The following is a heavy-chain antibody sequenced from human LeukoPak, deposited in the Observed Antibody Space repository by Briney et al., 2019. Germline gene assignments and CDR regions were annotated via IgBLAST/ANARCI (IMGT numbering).Heavy chain of an antibody. D-gene: IGHD3-16*01. J-gene: IGHJ4*02. Sequence: SETLSLTCTVSGGSISSYYWSWIRQPPGKGLEWIGYIYYSGSTNYNPSLKSRVTISVDTSKNQFSLKLHSVTAADTAVYYCAKIGGGGADYWGQGTLVTVSS. CDR2: IYYSGST. V-gene: IGHV4-59*01. CDR3: AKIGGGGADY. CDR1: GGSISSYY.